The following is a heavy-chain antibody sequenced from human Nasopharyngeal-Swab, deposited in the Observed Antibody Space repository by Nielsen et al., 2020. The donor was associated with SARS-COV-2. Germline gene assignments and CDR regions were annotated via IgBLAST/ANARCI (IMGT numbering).Heavy chain of an antibody. CDR2: IDTDGAIT. V-gene: IGHV3-74*01. CDR1: GFSFRTYW. Sequence: GGSLRLSCAASGFSFRTYWMHWARQSPGKGLLWVSRIDTDGAITNYADSVKGRFTISRDNAKNTLYLQMNSLRADDTAVYYCARDVGGRDNYWGQGALVTVSS. J-gene: IGHJ4*02. D-gene: IGHD2-15*01. CDR3: ARDVGGRDNY.